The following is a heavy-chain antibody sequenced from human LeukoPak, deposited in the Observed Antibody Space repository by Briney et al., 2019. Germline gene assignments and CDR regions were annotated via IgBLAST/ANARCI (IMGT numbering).Heavy chain of an antibody. J-gene: IGHJ6*02. Sequence: SETLSLTCTVSSGSISSSSYYWGWIRQPPGKGLEWIGSIYYSGSTYYNPSLKSRVTISVDTSKNQFSLKLSSVTAADTAVYYCASSSSYYYGMDVWGQGTTVTVSS. CDR2: IYYSGST. V-gene: IGHV4-39*07. CDR3: ASSSSYYYGMDV. D-gene: IGHD6-6*01. CDR1: SGSISSSSYY.